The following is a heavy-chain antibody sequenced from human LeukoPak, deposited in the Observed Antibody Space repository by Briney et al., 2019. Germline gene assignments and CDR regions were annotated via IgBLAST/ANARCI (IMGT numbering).Heavy chain of an antibody. V-gene: IGHV3-30*02. Sequence: PGGSLRLSCEASGFTFSSYGVHWVRQAPGKGLEWVAFIQYDGSNKYYADSVKGRFTISRDNSKNTLYLQMNSLRAEDTAVYYCAKDDLITIVRGVLDYWGQGTLVTVSS. D-gene: IGHD3-10*01. CDR2: IQYDGSNK. J-gene: IGHJ4*02. CDR3: AKDDLITIVRGVLDY. CDR1: GFTFSSYG.